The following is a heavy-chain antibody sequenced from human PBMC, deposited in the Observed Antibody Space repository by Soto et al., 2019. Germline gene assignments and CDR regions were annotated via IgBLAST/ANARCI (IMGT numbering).Heavy chain of an antibody. CDR2: IKQDGSEK. D-gene: IGHD3-22*01. CDR1: GFTFSSYW. V-gene: IGHV3-7*01. CDR3: AREDYYDSSGYQYGMDV. J-gene: IGHJ6*02. Sequence: GGSLRLSCAASGFTFSSYWMSWVRQAPGKGLEWVANIKQDGSEKYYVDSVKGRFTISRDNAKNSLYLQMNSLRDEDTAVYYCAREDYYDSSGYQYGMDVWGQGTTVTVSS.